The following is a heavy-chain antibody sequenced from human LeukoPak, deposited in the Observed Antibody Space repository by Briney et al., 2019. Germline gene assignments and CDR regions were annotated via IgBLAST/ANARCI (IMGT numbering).Heavy chain of an antibody. CDR1: GFSFSRYW. D-gene: IGHD2-8*01. J-gene: IGHJ4*02. CDR3: ARLKDDVTKFDY. V-gene: IGHV3-7*01. CDR2: INKDVSRI. Sequence: TGGSLRLSCAGSGFSFSRYWMAWVRQAPGKGLEWVASINKDVSRIHYVDSVKGRFTISRDNAKSSLFLQMTSLRVEDTAVYYCARLKDDVTKFDYWGQGTLVTVSS.